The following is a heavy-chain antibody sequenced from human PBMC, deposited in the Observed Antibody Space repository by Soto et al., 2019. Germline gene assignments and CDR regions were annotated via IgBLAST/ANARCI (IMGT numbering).Heavy chain of an antibody. CDR3: AKSGSSGWYGWFDP. Sequence: SGPTLVNPTQTLTLTCIFSGFSLRTSGVGVGWIRQPPGKALEWLGFIYWNDDKRYSPSLKSRLTIAKDTSKNQVVLTMTNMDPVDTATYYCAKSGSSGWYGWFDPWGQGTLVTVSS. D-gene: IGHD6-19*01. CDR2: IYWNDDK. CDR1: GFSLRTSGVG. V-gene: IGHV2-5*01. J-gene: IGHJ5*02.